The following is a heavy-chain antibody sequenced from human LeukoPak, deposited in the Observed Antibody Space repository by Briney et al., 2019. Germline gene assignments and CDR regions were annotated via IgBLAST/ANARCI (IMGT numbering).Heavy chain of an antibody. D-gene: IGHD2-21*01. CDR2: FYSSGNS. Sequence: SETLSLTCIVSGGSMSTYFWSWIRQPAGKGLDWIGRFYSSGNSDYNPSLKSRVTMSADTSKNQFSMQRTSVTAADTAVYYCVRERHIASDAFDVWGQGTLVTVSS. CDR3: VRERHIASDAFDV. V-gene: IGHV4-4*07. CDR1: GGSMSTYF. J-gene: IGHJ3*01.